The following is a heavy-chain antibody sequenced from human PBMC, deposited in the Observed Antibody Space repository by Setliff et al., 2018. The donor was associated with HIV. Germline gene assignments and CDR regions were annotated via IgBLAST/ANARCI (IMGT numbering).Heavy chain of an antibody. Sequence: SETLSLTCTVSGGSISSNSHYWGWIRQPPGKGLEWIGSIYYSGNTYYNPSLKSRVTISVDTTKNQISLKLNSVTAADTAVYYCARDGGWTGYSSSSDQWGQGTLVTVSS. J-gene: IGHJ4*02. V-gene: IGHV4-39*07. CDR3: ARDGGWTGYSSSSDQ. CDR1: GGSISSNSHY. CDR2: IYYSGNT. D-gene: IGHD6-13*01.